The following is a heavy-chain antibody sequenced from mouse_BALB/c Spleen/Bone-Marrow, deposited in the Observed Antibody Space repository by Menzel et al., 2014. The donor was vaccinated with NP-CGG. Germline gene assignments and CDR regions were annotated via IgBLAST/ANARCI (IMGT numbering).Heavy chain of an antibody. D-gene: IGHD1-1*01. CDR1: GYTFTTYT. V-gene: IGHV1-4*01. J-gene: IGHJ1*01. Sequence: VHLVESGAELARPGASVKMSCKTSGYTFTTYTMHWVKQRPGQGLEWIGYINPGSGYTNYNQKFKDKATLTAGKSSSTAYMQLSSLTSEDSAVYYCAKGLIYYCGRRDGYFDVWGAGTTVTVSS. CDR3: AKGLIYYCGRRDGYFDV. CDR2: INPGSGYT.